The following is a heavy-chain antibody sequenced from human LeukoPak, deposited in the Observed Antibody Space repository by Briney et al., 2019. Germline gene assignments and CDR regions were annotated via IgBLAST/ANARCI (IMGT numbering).Heavy chain of an antibody. CDR1: GFAFSSNW. CDR2: INGGGSGT. Sequence: PGGSLRLSCAASGFAFSSNWMHWVRQTPGKGLVWVSRINGGGSGTSYAASVEGRFTISRDNAKNTLYLQMNSLRAEDTAVYYCATSLGPLTEYWGQGTLVTVSS. V-gene: IGHV3-74*01. CDR3: ATSLGPLTEY. D-gene: IGHD7-27*01. J-gene: IGHJ4*02.